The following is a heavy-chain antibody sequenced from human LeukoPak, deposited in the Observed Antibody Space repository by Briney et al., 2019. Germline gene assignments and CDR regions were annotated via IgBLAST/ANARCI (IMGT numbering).Heavy chain of an antibody. CDR1: GFTVSSSY. CDR3: ARDLEAANTYYFDY. CDR2: ISSAGTT. Sequence: GGSLRLSCAASGFTVSSSYMSWVRQAPGKGLEWVSIISSAGTTYYADSVKGRFTISRDSSKNTVYLQVNSLRDEDRAVYYCARDLEAANTYYFDYWGQGTMVTVSS. V-gene: IGHV3-66*01. J-gene: IGHJ4*02. D-gene: IGHD6-13*01.